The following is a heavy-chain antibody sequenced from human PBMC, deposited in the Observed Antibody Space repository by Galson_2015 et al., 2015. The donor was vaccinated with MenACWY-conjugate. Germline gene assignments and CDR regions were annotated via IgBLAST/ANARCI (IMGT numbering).Heavy chain of an antibody. D-gene: IGHD6-13*01. V-gene: IGHV3-21*01. CDR1: GFTFSSFS. CDR2: ISATSATI. Sequence: LRLSCAASGFTFSSFSMNWVRQAPGKGLEWVSSISATSATIYYADSVKGRFTISRDNAKNSLYLQMNSLRAEGTAVYYCARTAGSVPPWGLGTLVTVSS. J-gene: IGHJ5*02. CDR3: ARTAGSVPP.